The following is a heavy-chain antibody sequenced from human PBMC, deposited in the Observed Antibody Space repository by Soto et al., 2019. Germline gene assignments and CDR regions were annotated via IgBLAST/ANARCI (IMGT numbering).Heavy chain of an antibody. CDR3: ARDKFAYDSSGLLAP. J-gene: IGHJ5*02. D-gene: IGHD3-22*01. V-gene: IGHV3-30-3*01. Sequence: PGGSLRLSCAASGFTFSSYAMHWVRQAPGKGLEWVAVISYDGSNKYYADSVKGRFTISRDNYKNTLHLQMNSLRAEDTAVYYCARDKFAYDSSGLLAPWGQGTLVTVSS. CDR2: ISYDGSNK. CDR1: GFTFSSYA.